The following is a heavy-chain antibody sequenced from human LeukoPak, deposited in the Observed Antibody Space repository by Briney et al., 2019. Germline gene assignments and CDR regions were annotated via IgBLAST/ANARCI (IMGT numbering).Heavy chain of an antibody. CDR3: ARARQFGSGWTAYFDH. J-gene: IGHJ4*02. Sequence: GGSLRLSCAASGFTLSSHAMSWVRQAPGKGLEWVSAIHSGGGTYYADSVRGRFAISRHNSQSTLYLQMNSLKAEDTAVHYCARARQFGSGWTAYFDHWGQGTLVTVSS. V-gene: IGHV3-23*01. D-gene: IGHD6-19*01. CDR1: GFTLSSHA. CDR2: IHSGGGT.